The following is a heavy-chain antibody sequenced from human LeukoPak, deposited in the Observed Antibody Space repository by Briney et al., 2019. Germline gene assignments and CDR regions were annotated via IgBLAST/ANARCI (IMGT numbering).Heavy chain of an antibody. CDR2: IYSGGST. CDR1: GFTVSSNY. V-gene: IGHV3-66*01. Sequence: GGSLRLSCAASGFTVSSNYMSWVRQAPGKGLEWVSVIYSGGSTDYADSVKGRFTISRDNSKNTLDLQMSGLRAEDTALYYCARGTPAHDYWGQGTLVTVSP. CDR3: ARGTPAHDY. J-gene: IGHJ4*02.